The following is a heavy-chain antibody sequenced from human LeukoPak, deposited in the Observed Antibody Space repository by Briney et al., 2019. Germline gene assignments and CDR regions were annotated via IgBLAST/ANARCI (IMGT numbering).Heavy chain of an antibody. D-gene: IGHD6-19*01. CDR2: ISHGGAT. V-gene: IGHV4-30-4*01. Sequence: SETLSLTCTVSGDSITDGDDICRWIRQPPGGGLEWIGYISHGGATFPSPSLSSRLRLSVDTSNNQFSLKLAAVTAADTAVYYCARDKTTPLAGAIAEYFDSRGPGTLVSVSS. CDR1: GDSITDGDDI. J-gene: IGHJ4*02. CDR3: ARDKTTPLAGAIAEYFDS.